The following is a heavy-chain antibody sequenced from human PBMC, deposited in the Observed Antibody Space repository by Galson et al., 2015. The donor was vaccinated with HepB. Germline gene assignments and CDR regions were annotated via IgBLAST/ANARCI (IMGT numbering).Heavy chain of an antibody. CDR2: ISSSGSTI. CDR1: GFTFSDYY. Sequence: SLRLSCAASGFTFSDYYMSWIRQAPGKGLEWVSYISSSGSTIYYADSVKGRFTISRDNAKNSLYLQMNSLRAEDTAVYYCASLPDRIAARPFDYWGQGTLVTVSS. J-gene: IGHJ4*02. V-gene: IGHV3-11*01. CDR3: ASLPDRIAARPFDY. D-gene: IGHD6-6*01.